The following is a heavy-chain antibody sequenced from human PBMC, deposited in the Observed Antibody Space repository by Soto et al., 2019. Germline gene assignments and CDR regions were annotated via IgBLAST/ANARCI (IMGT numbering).Heavy chain of an antibody. D-gene: IGHD3-10*01. CDR3: ARGNTMVRGPTTYYYGMDV. CDR1: EYTFTSYY. Sequence: GASVKVSCKASEYTFTSYYMHWVRQAPGQGLEWMGIINPSGGSTSYAQKFQGRVAMTRDTSTSTVYMELSSLRSEDTAVYYCARGNTMVRGPTTYYYGMDVWGQGTTVTVSS. CDR2: INPSGGST. J-gene: IGHJ6*02. V-gene: IGHV1-46*01.